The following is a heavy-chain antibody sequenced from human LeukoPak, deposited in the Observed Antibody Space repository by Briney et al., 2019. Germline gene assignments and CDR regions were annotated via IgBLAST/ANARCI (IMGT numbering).Heavy chain of an antibody. D-gene: IGHD4-17*01. Sequence: LRLSCAASGFTFSDYYMSWIRQPPGKGLEWIGEITHHGGTNYNPSLKSRVTISVDTSKNQFSLRLSSVAAADTAVYYCAPIFGDYSDFDSWGQGTLVTVSS. V-gene: IGHV4-34*08. CDR1: GFTFSDYY. J-gene: IGHJ4*02. CDR2: ITHHGGT. CDR3: APIFGDYSDFDS.